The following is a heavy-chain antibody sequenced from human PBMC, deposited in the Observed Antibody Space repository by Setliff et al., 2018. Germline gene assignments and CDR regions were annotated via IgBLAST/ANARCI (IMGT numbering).Heavy chain of an antibody. D-gene: IGHD6-6*01. CDR3: ARLPARRRYYYYMDV. J-gene: IGHJ6*03. Sequence: SVKVSCKTSGGTFTNYGFSWVRQAPGQGLVWMGGIIPTLRGPGNYAQKFQGRVTITADESTSTVFMELSSLTSEDTAVYYCARLPARRRYYYYMDVWGGGTTVTVSS. CDR1: GGTFTNYG. V-gene: IGHV1-69*13. CDR2: IIPTLRGPG.